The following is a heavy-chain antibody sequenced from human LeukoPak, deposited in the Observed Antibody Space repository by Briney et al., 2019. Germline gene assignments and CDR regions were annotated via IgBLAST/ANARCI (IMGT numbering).Heavy chain of an antibody. CDR2: IYYSGNT. J-gene: IGHJ4*02. CDR3: ARSWFSTGPADY. Sequence: NPSETLSLTCTVSGVSISSSNSYWGWIRQPPGKGLEWIGSIYYSGNTYYNASLKSQVTISVDTSKNQFSLKLTSVTAADTAVYYCARSWFSTGPADYWGQGTLVTVSS. D-gene: IGHD6-13*01. V-gene: IGHV4-39*01. CDR1: GVSISSSNSY.